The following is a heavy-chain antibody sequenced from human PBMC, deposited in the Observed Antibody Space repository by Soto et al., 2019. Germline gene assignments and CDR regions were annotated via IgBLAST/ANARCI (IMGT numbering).Heavy chain of an antibody. Sequence: QVQLVQSGGEVKKPGASVKVSCKASGYTFTIYGINWVRQAPGQGLEWMGWISPDNGNTNYAQKLQGRVTITTDTSTSTAYMELRILRSDDTAVYYCARALGYSGYAGMDVWGQGTTVTVSS. CDR1: GYTFTIYG. CDR2: ISPDNGNT. J-gene: IGHJ6*02. D-gene: IGHD5-12*01. V-gene: IGHV1-18*01. CDR3: ARALGYSGYAGMDV.